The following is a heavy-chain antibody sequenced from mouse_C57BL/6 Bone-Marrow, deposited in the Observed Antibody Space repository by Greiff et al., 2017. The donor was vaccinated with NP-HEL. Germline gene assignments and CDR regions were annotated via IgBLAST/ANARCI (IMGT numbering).Heavy chain of an antibody. J-gene: IGHJ4*01. D-gene: IGHD1-1*01. V-gene: IGHV1-26*01. CDR1: GYTFTDYY. CDR2: INPNNGGT. CDR3: ARNPDYYGSSLYAMDY. Sequence: VPLQQSGPELVKPGASVKISCKASGYTFTDYYMNWVKQSHGKSLEWIGDINPNNGGTSYNQKFKGKATLTVDKSSSTAYMELRSLTSEDSAVYYCARNPDYYGSSLYAMDYWGQGTSVTVSS.